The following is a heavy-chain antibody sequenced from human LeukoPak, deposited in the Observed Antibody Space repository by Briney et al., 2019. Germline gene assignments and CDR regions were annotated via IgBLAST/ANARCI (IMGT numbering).Heavy chain of an antibody. J-gene: IGHJ4*02. CDR3: ARGKGWPTPFDY. D-gene: IGHD6-19*01. Sequence: SETLSLTCTVSGGSISSYYWSWIRQPPGKGLEWIGYIYYSGSTNYNPSLKSRVTISVDTSKNQFSLKLSSVTAADTAVYYCARGKGWPTPFDYWGQGTLVTVSS. CDR2: IYYSGST. V-gene: IGHV4-59*01. CDR1: GGSISSYY.